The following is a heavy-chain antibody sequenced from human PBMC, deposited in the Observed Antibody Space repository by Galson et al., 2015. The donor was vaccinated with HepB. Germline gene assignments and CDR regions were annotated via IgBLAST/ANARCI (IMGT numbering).Heavy chain of an antibody. D-gene: IGHD5-24*01. Sequence: SLRLSCAASGFTFSNAWMSWVRQAPGKGLEWVGRIKSKTDGGTTDYAAPVKGRFTISRDDSKNTLYLQMNSLKTEDTAVYYCTTDAESRSYYYYYGMDVWGQGTTVTVSS. J-gene: IGHJ6*02. CDR3: TTDAESRSYYYYYGMDV. CDR2: IKSKTDGGTT. CDR1: GFTFSNAW. V-gene: IGHV3-15*01.